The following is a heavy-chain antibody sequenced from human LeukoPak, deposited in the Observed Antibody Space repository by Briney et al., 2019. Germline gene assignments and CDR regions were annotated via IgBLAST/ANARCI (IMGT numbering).Heavy chain of an antibody. Sequence: SETLSLTCNVSGGSISDNDYSWDWIRQPPGKGLEWMGCIHYSRTTYSNPSLKSRISISVDTSKNQFSLKLSSVTAADTAVYYCARSYNYYYYYMDVWGKGTTVTVSS. CDR3: ARSYNYYYYYMDV. V-gene: IGHV4-39*07. D-gene: IGHD1-26*01. CDR2: IHYSRTT. J-gene: IGHJ6*03. CDR1: GGSISDNDYS.